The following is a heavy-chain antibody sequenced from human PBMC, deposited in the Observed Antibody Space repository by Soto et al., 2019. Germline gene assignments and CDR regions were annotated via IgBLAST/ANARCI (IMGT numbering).Heavy chain of an antibody. V-gene: IGHV3-15*01. J-gene: IGHJ5*02. CDR2: IKSKTDGGTT. CDR3: RGFWRGQGWFDP. Sequence: EVQLVESGGDLVKPGGSLRLSCAAYGFTFSSAWMSWVRQAPGKGLEWVGHIKSKTDGGTTEYGAPVKGRFTISRDDSQNTLYLQMNSLKTADTGVYFCRGFWRGQGWFDPWGQGTLVTVSS. D-gene: IGHD3-3*01. CDR1: GFTFSSAW.